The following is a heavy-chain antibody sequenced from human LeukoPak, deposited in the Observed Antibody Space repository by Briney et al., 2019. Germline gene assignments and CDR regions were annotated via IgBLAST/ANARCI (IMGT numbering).Heavy chain of an antibody. CDR2: INDSGDT. V-gene: IGHV4-34*01. D-gene: IGHD3-3*01. CDR3: ARVDDF. Sequence: SETLSLTCAVYGESFSGHYWSWIRQPPGKGLEWIAEINDSGDTKYNPSLESRATISVDTSKNQFSLKLNSVTAADTAIYYCARVDDFWSQGTLVTVSS. J-gene: IGHJ4*02. CDR1: GESFSGHY.